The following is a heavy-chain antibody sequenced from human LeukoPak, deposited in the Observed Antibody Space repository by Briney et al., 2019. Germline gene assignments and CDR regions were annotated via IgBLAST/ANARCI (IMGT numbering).Heavy chain of an antibody. CDR3: ARVLDYYDSSGYHNWFDP. CDR1: GFTFSSYG. CDR2: IRYDGSNK. V-gene: IGHV3-30*02. J-gene: IGHJ5*02. Sequence: PGGSLRLSCAASGFTFSSYGMHWVRQAPGKGLEWVAFIRYDGSNKYYADSVKGRFTISRDNSKNTLYLQMNSLRAEDTAVYYCARVLDYYDSSGYHNWFDPWGQGTLVTVSS. D-gene: IGHD3-22*01.